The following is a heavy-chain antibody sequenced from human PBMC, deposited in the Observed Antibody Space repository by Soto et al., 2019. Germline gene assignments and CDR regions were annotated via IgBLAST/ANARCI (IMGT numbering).Heavy chain of an antibody. CDR1: GGTVSSYA. CDR2: IIPIFGTA. D-gene: IGHD6-13*01. CDR3: ARDKIIGAYSSRWTYYYYGMHV. V-gene: IGHV1-69*13. Sequence: SVKVSRKASGGTVSSYAISRVRLAPGQGREWMGGIIPIFGTANYGQKFQGRVTITGDESTSTAYMELSSLRSEDTAVYYCARDKIIGAYSSRWTYYYYGMHVWGQGTTVTVSS. J-gene: IGHJ6*02.